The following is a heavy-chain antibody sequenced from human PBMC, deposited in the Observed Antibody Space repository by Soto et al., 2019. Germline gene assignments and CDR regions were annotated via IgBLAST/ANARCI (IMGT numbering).Heavy chain of an antibody. D-gene: IGHD5-18*01. CDR3: ARPAMVRVRAFDI. Sequence: EVQLVESGGGLVQPGGSLRLSCAASGFTFSSYWMHWVRQAPGKGLVWVSRINSDGSGTRYADSVKGRCTISRDNAKNTRYLQMNSLRADDTAVYYCARPAMVRVRAFDIWGQGTMVTVSS. J-gene: IGHJ3*02. V-gene: IGHV3-74*01. CDR1: GFTFSSYW. CDR2: INSDGSGT.